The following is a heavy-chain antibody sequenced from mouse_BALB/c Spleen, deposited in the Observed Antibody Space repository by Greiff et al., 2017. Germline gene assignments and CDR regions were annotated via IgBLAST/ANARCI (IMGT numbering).Heavy chain of an antibody. D-gene: IGHD2-10*02. CDR2: IDPENGDT. Sequence: EVKLQESGAELVRSGASVKLSCTASGFNIKDYYMHWVKQRPEQGLEWIGWIDPENGDTEYAPKFQGKATMTADTSSNTAYLQLSSLTSEDTAVYYCNAQYGNYFAMDYWGQGTSVTVSS. J-gene: IGHJ4*01. V-gene: IGHV14-4*02. CDR3: NAQYGNYFAMDY. CDR1: GFNIKDYY.